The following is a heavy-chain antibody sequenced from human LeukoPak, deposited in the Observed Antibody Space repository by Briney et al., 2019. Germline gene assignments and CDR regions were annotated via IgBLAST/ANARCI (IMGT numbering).Heavy chain of an antibody. D-gene: IGHD3-3*01. CDR2: LRSDGSNK. Sequence: GGSLTLSCSASGFTFSNFGMHWVRQAPGKGLEWVAFLRSDGSNKKYTDSVKGRFTISRDNSNNTLYLQMTGLRAEDTAFYYCARGPAYYDFWSGYPPRNWFDPWGQGTLVTVSS. J-gene: IGHJ5*02. V-gene: IGHV3-30*02. CDR3: ARGPAYYDFWSGYPPRNWFDP. CDR1: GFTFSNFG.